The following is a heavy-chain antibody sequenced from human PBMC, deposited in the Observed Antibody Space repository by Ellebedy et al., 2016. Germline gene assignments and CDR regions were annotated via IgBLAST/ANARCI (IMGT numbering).Heavy chain of an antibody. CDR3: ARWGSGGSYYYYMDV. J-gene: IGHJ6*03. D-gene: IGHD3-10*01. CDR2: ISTYNGNT. Sequence: ASVKVSCXASAYTFTSYGISWVRQAPGQGLEWMGWISTYNGNTNYAQKLQGRVTMTTDTSTSTAYMELRSLRSDDTAVYYCARWGSGGSYYYYMDVWGKGTTVTVSS. CDR1: AYTFTSYG. V-gene: IGHV1-18*01.